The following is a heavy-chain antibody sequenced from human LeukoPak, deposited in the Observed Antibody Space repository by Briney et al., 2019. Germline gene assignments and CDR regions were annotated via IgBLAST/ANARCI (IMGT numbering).Heavy chain of an antibody. CDR2: FSYSGSA. Sequence: SETLSLTCTVSGASITSYYWSWIRQPPGKGLEWIGFFSYSGSANYNPSLKSRVTISVDTSKNQFSLSLTSVTAADTAVYYCARGTPDFWSGYYKGEFDYWGQGTLVTVSP. CDR1: GASITSYY. J-gene: IGHJ4*02. CDR3: ARGTPDFWSGYYKGEFDY. V-gene: IGHV4-59*08. D-gene: IGHD3-3*01.